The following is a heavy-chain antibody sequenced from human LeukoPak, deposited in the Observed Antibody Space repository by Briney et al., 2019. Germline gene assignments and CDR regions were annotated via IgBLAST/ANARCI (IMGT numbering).Heavy chain of an antibody. D-gene: IGHD3-10*01. Sequence: SETLSLTRAVYGGSFSGYYWSWIRQPPGKGLEWIGEINHSGSTNYNPSLKSRVTISVDTSKNQFSLKLSSVAAADTAVYYCARLGYYGSGSRDYWGQGTLVTVSS. CDR3: ARLGYYGSGSRDY. V-gene: IGHV4-34*01. J-gene: IGHJ4*02. CDR2: INHSGST. CDR1: GGSFSGYY.